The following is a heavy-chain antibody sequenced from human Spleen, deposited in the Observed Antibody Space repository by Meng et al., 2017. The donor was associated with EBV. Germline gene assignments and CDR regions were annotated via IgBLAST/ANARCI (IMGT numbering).Heavy chain of an antibody. CDR1: GGTFSTDA. Sequence: QGQLVQSGAGVKKPGSSVKVSSQTSGGTFSTDAVSWVRQAPGQGLEWMGGLIPVVDAPHYARKFQDRVSIFADESTSAHYMELSSLRSDDTAVYYCASESGRGFTPDYWGQGTLVTVSS. CDR3: ASESGRGFTPDY. V-gene: IGHV1-69*01. D-gene: IGHD2-15*01. J-gene: IGHJ4*02. CDR2: LIPVVDAP.